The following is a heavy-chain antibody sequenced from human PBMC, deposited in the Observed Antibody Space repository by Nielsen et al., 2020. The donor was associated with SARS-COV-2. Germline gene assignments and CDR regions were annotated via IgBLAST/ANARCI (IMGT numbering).Heavy chain of an antibody. D-gene: IGHD6-25*01. Sequence: SETLSLTCAVYGGSFSGYYWSWIRQPPGKGLEWIGEINHSGSTNYNPSLKSRVTISVDTSKNQFSLKLSSVTAADTAVYYCQGGEQRLGGGLLNWGQGTLVTVSS. CDR3: QGGEQRLGGGLLN. J-gene: IGHJ4*02. CDR2: INHSGST. CDR1: GGSFSGYY. V-gene: IGHV4-34*01.